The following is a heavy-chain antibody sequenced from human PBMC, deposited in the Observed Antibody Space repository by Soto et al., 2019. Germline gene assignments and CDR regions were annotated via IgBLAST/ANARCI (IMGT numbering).Heavy chain of an antibody. J-gene: IGHJ4*02. CDR2: IDWDDDK. Sequence: SGPTLVNPTQTLTLTCTFSGFSLSTSGMCVSWIRQPPGKALEWLARIDWDDDKYYSTSLKTRLTISKDTSKNQVVLTMTNMEPVDTATFYCARGELAAAPSSLHFDYWGQGTLVTVSS. CDR3: ARGELAAAPSSLHFDY. CDR1: GFSLSTSGMC. V-gene: IGHV2-70*11. D-gene: IGHD6-13*01.